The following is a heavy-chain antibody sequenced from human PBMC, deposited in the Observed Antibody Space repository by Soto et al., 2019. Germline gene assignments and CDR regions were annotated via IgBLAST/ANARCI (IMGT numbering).Heavy chain of an antibody. J-gene: IGHJ4*02. CDR3: AAPKYYYDSSGYYSVFDY. D-gene: IGHD3-22*01. Sequence: ASVKVSCKASGYTFTGYYMHWVRQAPGQGLEWMGWINPNSGGTNYAQKFQGRVTMTRDTSISTAYMELSRLRSDDTAVYYCAAPKYYYDSSGYYSVFDYWGQGTLVTVSS. CDR2: INPNSGGT. CDR1: GYTFTGYY. V-gene: IGHV1-2*02.